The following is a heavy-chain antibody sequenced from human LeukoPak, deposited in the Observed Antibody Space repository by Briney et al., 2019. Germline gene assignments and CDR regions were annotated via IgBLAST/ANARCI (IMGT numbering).Heavy chain of an antibody. CDR1: GGSFSGYY. J-gene: IGHJ4*02. Sequence: SETLSLTCAVYGGSFSGYYWSWIRQPPGKGLEWIGEINHSGSTNYNPSLKSRDTISVDTSKNQFSLKLSSVTAADTAVYYCARGPGYSSSSTFDYWGQGTLVTVSS. CDR2: INHSGST. CDR3: ARGPGYSSSSTFDY. V-gene: IGHV4-34*01. D-gene: IGHD6-6*01.